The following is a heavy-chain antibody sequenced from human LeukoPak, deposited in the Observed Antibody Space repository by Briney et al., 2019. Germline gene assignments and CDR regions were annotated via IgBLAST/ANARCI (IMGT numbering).Heavy chain of an antibody. J-gene: IGHJ4*02. V-gene: IGHV4-34*01. Sequence: PSETLSLTCAVYGGSFSGYYWSWIRQPPGKGLEWIGEINHSGSTNYNPSLKSRVTISVDTSKNHFSLKVASVTAADTAVYYCGRHFPETGRDEQPLEYWGQGSLFTVSS. CDR3: GRHFPETGRDEQPLEY. D-gene: IGHD3-10*01. CDR2: INHSGST. CDR1: GGSFSGYY.